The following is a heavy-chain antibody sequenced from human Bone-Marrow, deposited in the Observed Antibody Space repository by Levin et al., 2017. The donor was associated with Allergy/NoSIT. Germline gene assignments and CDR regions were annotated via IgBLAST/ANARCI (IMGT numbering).Heavy chain of an antibody. CDR1: GFTFSDYA. CDR3: AKDSTISPIGHLDY. V-gene: IGHV3-23*01. J-gene: IGHJ4*02. CDR2: INGPGGST. D-gene: IGHD5-24*01. Sequence: GGSLRLSCAASGFTFSDYAMSWVRQAPGKGLDWVSSINGPGGSTYYADSVKGRFTVSRDNRKHTLYLQLHCLRAEDTAIYFCAKDSTISPIGHLDYWGQGIRVTVSS.